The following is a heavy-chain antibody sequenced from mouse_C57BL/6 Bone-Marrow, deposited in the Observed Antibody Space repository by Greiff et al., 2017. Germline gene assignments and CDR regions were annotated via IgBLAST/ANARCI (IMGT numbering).Heavy chain of an antibody. Sequence: VQLQQSVAELVRPGASVKLSCTASGFNIKNTYMPWVKQRPEQGLEWIGRIDPANGNTKYAPKFPGKATITADTSSNTAYLQLSSLTSEDTAIYYCARSRDYGGGFAYWGQGTLVTVSA. V-gene: IGHV14-3*01. CDR2: IDPANGNT. CDR3: ARSRDYGGGFAY. D-gene: IGHD1-1*01. J-gene: IGHJ3*01. CDR1: GFNIKNTY.